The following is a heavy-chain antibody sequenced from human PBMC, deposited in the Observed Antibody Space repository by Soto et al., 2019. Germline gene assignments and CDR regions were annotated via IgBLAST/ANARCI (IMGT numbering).Heavy chain of an antibody. Sequence: PXASMLLSCAASGFNFSNHCMHWVRQRPAEGLVWVSRITSDGKSKAYAESVKGRFAISRDNAKNTLYLQMNGLTAEDTAVYYCARESGDWPLNWFDPWGQGTLVTVSS. CDR1: GFNFSNHC. CDR2: ITSDGKSK. D-gene: IGHD2-21*02. J-gene: IGHJ5*02. V-gene: IGHV3-74*01. CDR3: ARESGDWPLNWFDP.